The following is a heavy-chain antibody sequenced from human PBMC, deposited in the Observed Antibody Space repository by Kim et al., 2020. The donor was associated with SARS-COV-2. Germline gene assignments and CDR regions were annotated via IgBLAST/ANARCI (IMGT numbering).Heavy chain of an antibody. D-gene: IGHD5-18*01. CDR3: ARDSAAMVQHSDYYYYYGMDV. J-gene: IGHJ6*02. CDR2: IKQDGIEK. Sequence: GWSLRLSCAASGFTFSSYWMSWVRQAPGKGLEWVANIKQDGIEKYYVDSVKGRFTISRDNAKNSLYLQMNSLRAEDTAVEYCARDSAAMVQHSDYYYYYGMDVWGQGTTVTVSS. V-gene: IGHV3-7*03. CDR1: GFTFSSYW.